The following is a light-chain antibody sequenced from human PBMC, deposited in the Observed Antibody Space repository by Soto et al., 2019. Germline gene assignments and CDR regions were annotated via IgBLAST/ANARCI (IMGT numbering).Light chain of an antibody. Sequence: DIQLTQSPSFLSASVGDRVTITCRASQGISSHLAWYQQNPGKAPKLLIYAASTLQRGVPSRFSGSGAATEFTLTISSLQPEDFATYYCQQLNSYPLTFGGGTKVEIK. CDR2: AAS. V-gene: IGKV1-9*01. CDR3: QQLNSYPLT. CDR1: QGISSH. J-gene: IGKJ4*01.